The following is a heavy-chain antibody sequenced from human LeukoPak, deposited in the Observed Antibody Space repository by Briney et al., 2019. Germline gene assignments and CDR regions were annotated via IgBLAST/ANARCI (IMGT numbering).Heavy chain of an antibody. J-gene: IGHJ5*02. V-gene: IGHV4-34*01. D-gene: IGHD3-10*01. CDR2: INHSGST. Sequence: SETLSLTCAVYGGSFSGYYWSWIRQPPGKGLEWIGEINHSGSTNYNPSLKSRVTISVDTSKNQFSLKLSSVTAADTAVYYCARVTLLLWFGETTDRFDPWGQGTLVTVSS. CDR1: GGSFSGYY. CDR3: ARVTLLLWFGETTDRFDP.